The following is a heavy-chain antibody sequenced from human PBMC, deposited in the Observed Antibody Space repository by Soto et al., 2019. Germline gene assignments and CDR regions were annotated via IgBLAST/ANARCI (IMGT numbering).Heavy chain of an antibody. CDR1: CYTFTSYG. J-gene: IGHJ6*02. Sequence: SVKVCSEASCYTFTSYGISWVRQAPGQGLEWMGWVSAYNGNTNYAQKLQGRVTMTTDTSTSTAYMELRSLRSDDTAVYYCARDPDIVVVPAANYYYYGMDVWGQGTKVTVSS. V-gene: IGHV1-18*01. D-gene: IGHD2-2*01. CDR2: VSAYNGNT. CDR3: ARDPDIVVVPAANYYYYGMDV.